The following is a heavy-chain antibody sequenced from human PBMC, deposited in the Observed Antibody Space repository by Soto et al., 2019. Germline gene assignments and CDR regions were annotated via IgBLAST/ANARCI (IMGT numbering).Heavy chain of an antibody. D-gene: IGHD3-3*01. Sequence: ASVKVSCKASGYTFTSYYMHWVLQAPGEGLEWMGIINPSGGSTSYAQKFQGRVTMTRDTSTSTVYMELSSLRSEDTAVYYCARDPSYDFWSGYSSHYGMDVWGQGTTVTSP. CDR3: ARDPSYDFWSGYSSHYGMDV. CDR2: INPSGGST. CDR1: GYTFTSYY. V-gene: IGHV1-46*01. J-gene: IGHJ6*02.